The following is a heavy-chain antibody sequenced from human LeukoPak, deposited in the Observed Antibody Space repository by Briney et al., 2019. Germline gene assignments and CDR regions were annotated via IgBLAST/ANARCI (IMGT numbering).Heavy chain of an antibody. Sequence: GGSLRLPCAASGFPFSIYWKLCVRQAPGKGLLWGSRINGDGTSTNYADSAKGRFTISRDNATHTLCLQMHSLRAEDTAVYYCARASTTVPNLLDHWGQGTLVTVSS. CDR3: ARASTTVPNLLDH. J-gene: IGHJ5*02. D-gene: IGHD4-11*01. CDR2: INGDGTST. V-gene: IGHV3-74*01. CDR1: GFPFSIYW.